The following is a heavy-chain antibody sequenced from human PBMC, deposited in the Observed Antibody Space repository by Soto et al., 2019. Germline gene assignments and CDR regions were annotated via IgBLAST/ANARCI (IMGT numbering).Heavy chain of an antibody. J-gene: IGHJ4*02. V-gene: IGHV3-7*01. D-gene: IGHD7-27*01. Sequence: GGSLRLSCLASGFTFSSYWMSWVRQAPGKGLEWVANIKQDGSEKYYVDSVKGRFTISRDNAKNSLYLQMNSLRAEETAVYYCARDNGLGLDYWGQGTLVTVSS. CDR1: GFTFSSYW. CDR3: ARDNGLGLDY. CDR2: IKQDGSEK.